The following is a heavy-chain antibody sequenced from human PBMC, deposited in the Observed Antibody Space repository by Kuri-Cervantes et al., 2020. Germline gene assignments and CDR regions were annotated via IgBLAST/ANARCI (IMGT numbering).Heavy chain of an antibody. CDR1: GFTFSSYD. D-gene: IGHD3-10*01. CDR3: ARLAVRGDFDY. CDR2: IGTAGDT. J-gene: IGHJ4*02. V-gene: IGHV3-13*01. Sequence: GGSLRLSCAASGFTFSSYDMHWVRQATGKGLEWVSAIGTAGDTYYPGSVKGRFTISRENAKNSLYLQMNSLRAEDTSVYYCARLAVRGDFDYWGQGTLVTVSS.